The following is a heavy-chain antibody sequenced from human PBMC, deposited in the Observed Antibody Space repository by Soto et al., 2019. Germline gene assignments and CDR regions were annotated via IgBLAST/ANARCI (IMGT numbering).Heavy chain of an antibody. Sequence: HPGGSLSLSCAASGFTFSSYAMSWVRQAPGKGLEWVSAISGSGGSTYYADSVKGRFTISRDNSKNTLYLQMNSLRAEDTAVYYCAKDLRYNWNDVGSLVHSDVGEIDYWGQGTLVTVSS. D-gene: IGHD1-20*01. CDR3: AKDLRYNWNDVGSLVHSDVGEIDY. CDR1: GFTFSSYA. V-gene: IGHV3-23*01. CDR2: ISGSGGST. J-gene: IGHJ4*02.